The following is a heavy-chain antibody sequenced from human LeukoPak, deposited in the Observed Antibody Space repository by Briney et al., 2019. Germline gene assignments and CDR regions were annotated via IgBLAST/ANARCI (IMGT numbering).Heavy chain of an antibody. D-gene: IGHD3-3*01. Sequence: ASVKVSCKASGGTFSSYAISWVRQAPGQGLEWMGGIIPIFGTANYAQKFQGRVTITADESTSTAYMELSSLRSEDTAVYYCARGNTIFGVVMYYYYYYGMDVWGQGTTVTVSS. V-gene: IGHV1-69*13. CDR1: GGTFSSYA. CDR2: IIPIFGTA. CDR3: ARGNTIFGVVMYYYYYYGMDV. J-gene: IGHJ6*02.